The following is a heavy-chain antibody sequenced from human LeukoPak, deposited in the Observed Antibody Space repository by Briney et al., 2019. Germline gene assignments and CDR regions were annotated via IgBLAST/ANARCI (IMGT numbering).Heavy chain of an antibody. CDR1: GFAFSDYY. D-gene: IGHD2-15*01. CDR3: ASKWSRGY. CDR2: ISSSSSTI. J-gene: IGHJ4*02. Sequence: KPGGSLRLSCAASGFAFSDYYMNWIRQAPGKGLEWVSYISSSSSTIYYADSVKGRFTISRDNAKNSLYPQMNSLRAEDTAVYYCASKWSRGYWGQGTLVTVSS. V-gene: IGHV3-11*04.